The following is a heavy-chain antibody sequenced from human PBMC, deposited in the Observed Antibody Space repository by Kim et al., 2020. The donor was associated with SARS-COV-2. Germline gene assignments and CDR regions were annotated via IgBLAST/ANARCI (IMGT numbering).Heavy chain of an antibody. D-gene: IGHD6-19*01. V-gene: IGHV7-4-1*02. Sequence: NPTYAQGFTGRFVFSLDTSVSTAYLQISSLKAEDTAVYYCASDSSGWLDYWGQGTLVTVSS. J-gene: IGHJ4*02. CDR2: NP. CDR3: ASDSSGWLDY.